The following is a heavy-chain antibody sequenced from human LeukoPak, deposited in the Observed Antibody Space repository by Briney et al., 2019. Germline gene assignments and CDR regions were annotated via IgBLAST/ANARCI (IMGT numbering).Heavy chain of an antibody. V-gene: IGHV1-8*01. CDR1: GYTFTSYD. CDR2: MNPNSGNT. Sequence: ASVKVSCKASGYTFTSYDINWVRQATGQGLEWMGWMNPNSGNTGYAQKFQGRVTMTRNTSISTAYMELSSLRSEDTAVYYCARGRITMVRGENYYGVDVWGQGTTVTVSS. D-gene: IGHD3-10*01. J-gene: IGHJ6*02. CDR3: ARGRITMVRGENYYGVDV.